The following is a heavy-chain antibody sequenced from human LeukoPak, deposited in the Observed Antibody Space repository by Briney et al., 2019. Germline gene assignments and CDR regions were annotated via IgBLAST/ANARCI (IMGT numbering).Heavy chain of an antibody. Sequence: GGSLRLSCAASGFTFSSYAMSWVRQAPGKGLEWVSTISGSGAYTYYADSVKGRFTISRDNSKNTLYLQMNSLRAEDTAVYYCAKDGSSSGYPYYMDVWGKGTTVTVSS. CDR2: ISGSGAYT. CDR1: GFTFSSYA. CDR3: AKDGSSSGYPYYMDV. V-gene: IGHV3-23*01. D-gene: IGHD5-12*01. J-gene: IGHJ6*03.